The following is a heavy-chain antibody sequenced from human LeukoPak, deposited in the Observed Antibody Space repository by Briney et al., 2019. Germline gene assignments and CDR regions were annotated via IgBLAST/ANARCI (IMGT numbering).Heavy chain of an antibody. D-gene: IGHD3-16*01. CDR3: VRYYDPPVGDAFDI. Sequence: PGGSLRLSCAASGFRFGSDWMSWVRQAPGKGLEWVANINPDGSEKYYVDSVKGRFTISRDNDKNSLYLRLNSLRADDTAVYYCVRYYDPPVGDAFDIWGQGTLATVSS. CDR1: GFRFGSDW. V-gene: IGHV3-7*01. CDR2: INPDGSEK. J-gene: IGHJ3*02.